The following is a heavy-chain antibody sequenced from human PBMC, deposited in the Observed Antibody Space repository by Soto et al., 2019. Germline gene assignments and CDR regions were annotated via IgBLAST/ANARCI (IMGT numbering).Heavy chain of an antibody. CDR2: IFYSGST. V-gene: IGHV4-59*01. J-gene: IGHJ5*02. D-gene: IGHD5-18*01. CDR1: GGSISNYY. CDR3: VKDSGYNYGYFRWFDP. Sequence: QVHLQESGPRLVKPSETLSLTCTVSGGSISNYYWSWIRQPPGRGLEWIGHIFYSGSTNYNPALKSHATMSVAPSKSQCSPKLTSVTAADTAVYYCVKDSGYNYGYFRWFDPWGQGTLVTVSS.